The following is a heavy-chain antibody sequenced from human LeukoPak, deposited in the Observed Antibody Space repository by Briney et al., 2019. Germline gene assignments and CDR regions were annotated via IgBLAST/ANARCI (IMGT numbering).Heavy chain of an antibody. CDR2: ISSSSSYI. D-gene: IGHD2-21*02. CDR1: GFTFSSYS. V-gene: IGHV3-21*01. Sequence: GGSLRLSCAASGFTFSSYSMNWVRQAPGKGLEWVSSISSSSSYIYYADSVKGRFTISRDNAKNSLYLQMNSLRAEDTAVYYCARDAYCGGDCYPYDAFDIWGQGTMVTVSS. CDR3: ARDAYCGGDCYPYDAFDI. J-gene: IGHJ3*02.